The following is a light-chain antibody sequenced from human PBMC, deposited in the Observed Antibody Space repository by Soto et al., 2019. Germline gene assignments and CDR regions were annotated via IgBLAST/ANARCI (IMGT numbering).Light chain of an antibody. CDR1: SSNIGTYT. V-gene: IGLV1-44*01. J-gene: IGLJ2*01. Sequence: QSVLTQPPSVSGTPGQSITIYCSGSSSNIGTYTLNWYQHLPGTAPKLLFSTYDQRPSGVADRFSGSKSGTSASLAISGLQSEEEADYSVAAWDDRVNGVVFGGGTKLTFL. CDR2: TYD. CDR3: AAWDDRVNGVV.